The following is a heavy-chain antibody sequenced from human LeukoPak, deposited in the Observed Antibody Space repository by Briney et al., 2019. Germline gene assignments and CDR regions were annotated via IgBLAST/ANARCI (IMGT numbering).Heavy chain of an antibody. D-gene: IGHD3-10*01. CDR3: ATHYGRNYYYYAMDV. J-gene: IGHJ6*02. CDR1: GFTFSTYA. Sequence: PGGSLRLSCAASGFTFSTYAMHWVRQAPGKGLEWVAVIWYDGSSRYYSDSVKGRFTISRDSSKNTLYLQMNSLRAEDTAVYYCATHYGRNYYYYAMDVWGQGTTVTVSS. CDR2: IWYDGSSR. V-gene: IGHV3-33*01.